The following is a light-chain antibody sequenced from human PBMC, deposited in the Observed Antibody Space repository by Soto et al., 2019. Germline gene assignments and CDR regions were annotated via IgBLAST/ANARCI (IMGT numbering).Light chain of an antibody. V-gene: IGKV3-20*01. Sequence: EIVLTQSPGTLSLSPGERATLSCRSSESVTDNQLAWYQQKPGQGPRLLIYAISTRATGVPDRFSGSGSGTDFTLTISRMATEDFAMYYCQQYGTSRWTFAQGTKVDI. CDR2: AIS. J-gene: IGKJ1*01. CDR1: ESVTDNQ. CDR3: QQYGTSRWT.